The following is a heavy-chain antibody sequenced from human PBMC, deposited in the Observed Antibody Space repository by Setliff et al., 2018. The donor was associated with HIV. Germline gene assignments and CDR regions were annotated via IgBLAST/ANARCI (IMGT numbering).Heavy chain of an antibody. Sequence: SVKVSCKSSAGSFSIFAINWVRQAHGQGLEWMGGMMTIFSTTNYARKFQGRVTITTDESTGTADMELSNLRSEDTAVYYCATEGAGGSYQRASALDVWGQGTMVTVSS. J-gene: IGHJ3*01. D-gene: IGHD1-26*01. CDR1: AGSFSIFA. V-gene: IGHV1-69*05. CDR2: MMTIFSTT. CDR3: ATEGAGGSYQRASALDV.